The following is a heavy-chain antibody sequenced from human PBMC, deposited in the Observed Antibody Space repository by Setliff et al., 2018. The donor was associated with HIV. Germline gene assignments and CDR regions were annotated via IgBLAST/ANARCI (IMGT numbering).Heavy chain of an antibody. CDR2: IYWDDDK. Sequence: SGPTLVNPTQTLTLTCTFSGFSLSTSGVGVGWIRQPPGKALEWLAFIYWDDDKRYRPSLKSRITITRDTSKNQVVLTMTSMDPVDTATYYCAYPGRQLRGPYFDFWGQGTPVTVSS. D-gene: IGHD1-1*01. CDR1: GFSLSTSGVG. V-gene: IGHV2-5*02. CDR3: AYPGRQLRGPYFDF. J-gene: IGHJ4*02.